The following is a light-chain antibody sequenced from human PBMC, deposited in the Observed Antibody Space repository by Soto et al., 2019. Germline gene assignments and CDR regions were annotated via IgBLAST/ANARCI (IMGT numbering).Light chain of an antibody. CDR3: QHRSDWPPQLP. J-gene: IGKJ4*01. CDR2: DAS. V-gene: IGKV3-11*01. Sequence: EIVLTQSPATLSLSPGERATLSCGASRSVSSYLAWYQQKPGQAPRLLIYDASYRATGIPARFSGSGSWTGFTLTISSLVPEDFAVYYFQHRSDWPPQLPFGGGAKVEIK. CDR1: RSVSSY.